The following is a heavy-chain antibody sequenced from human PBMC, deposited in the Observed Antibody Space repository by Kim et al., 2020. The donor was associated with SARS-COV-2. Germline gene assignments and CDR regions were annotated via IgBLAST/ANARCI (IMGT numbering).Heavy chain of an antibody. CDR3: ARMHGYYHYMDV. J-gene: IGHJ6*03. CDR1: GYSFTTYG. D-gene: IGHD3-3*01. V-gene: IGHV1-18*01. Sequence: ASVKVSCKASGYSFTTYGISWVRQAPGQGLEWVGWIAVYNGLTEYAQRFKDRVTMTSDFSTDTAYMELRSLRSDDTAIYYCARMHGYYHYMDVWGGGTTV. CDR2: IAVYNGLT.